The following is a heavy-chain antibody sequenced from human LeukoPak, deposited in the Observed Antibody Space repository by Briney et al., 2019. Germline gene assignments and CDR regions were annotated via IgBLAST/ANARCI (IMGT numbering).Heavy chain of an antibody. CDR1: GGSFSGYY. J-gene: IGHJ4*02. D-gene: IGHD3-22*01. CDR2: INHSGST. Sequence: SGTLSLTCAVYGGSFSGYYWSWIRQPPGKGLEWIGEINHSGSTNYNPSLKSRVTISVDTSKNQFSLKLSSVTAADTAVYYCAGDYYDSSGEFDYWGQGTLVTVSS. CDR3: AGDYYDSSGEFDY. V-gene: IGHV4-34*01.